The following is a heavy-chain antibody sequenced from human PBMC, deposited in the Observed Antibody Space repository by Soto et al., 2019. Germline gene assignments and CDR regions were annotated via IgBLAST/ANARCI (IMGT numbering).Heavy chain of an antibody. CDR2: INGPGDDT. CDR1: GFTFHNYA. CDR3: ARKEEDDPVWGKSPLD. D-gene: IGHD3-16*01. V-gene: IGHV3-23*01. Sequence: PGGSLRLSCAASGFTFHNYAMSWVRQAPGKGLEWVSSINGPGDDTYYADSVKGRFTISRDNSKNTLYLQMNSLRAEDTALYYCARKEEDDPVWGKSPLDWGQGTLVTVSS. J-gene: IGHJ4*03.